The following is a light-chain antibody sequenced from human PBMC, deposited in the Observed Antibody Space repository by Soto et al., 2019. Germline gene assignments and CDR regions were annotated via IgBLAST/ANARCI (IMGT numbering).Light chain of an antibody. CDR3: QQSGSSPIT. CDR2: GAS. J-gene: IGKJ5*01. CDR1: QSVSSSF. V-gene: IGKV3-20*01. Sequence: EIVLTQSPGTLSLSPGERATLSCRASQSVSSSFLAWYQQKPGQAPRLLIYGASSRAAGVPDRFSGSWSGTDFTLTISRLEPEDFAVYYCQQSGSSPITFGQGTRLEIK.